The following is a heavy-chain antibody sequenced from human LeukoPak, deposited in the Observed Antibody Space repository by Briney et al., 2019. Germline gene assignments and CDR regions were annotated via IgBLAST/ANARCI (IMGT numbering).Heavy chain of an antibody. CDR1: GFTFSSYA. Sequence: PGGSLRLSCAASGFTFSSYAMSWVRQAPGKGLEWVSAISGSGGSTYYADSVKGRFTISRDNSKNTLYLQMNSLRAEDTAVYYCARDGYIDFWSGYLPYYYYGMDVWGQGTTVTVSS. V-gene: IGHV3-23*01. CDR2: ISGSGGST. D-gene: IGHD3-3*01. J-gene: IGHJ6*02. CDR3: ARDGYIDFWSGYLPYYYYGMDV.